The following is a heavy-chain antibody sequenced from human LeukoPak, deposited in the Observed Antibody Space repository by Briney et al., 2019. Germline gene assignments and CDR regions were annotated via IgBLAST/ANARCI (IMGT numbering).Heavy chain of an antibody. Sequence: GGSLRLACAASGFTFDDYGMCWVRQAPGKGLEWVSGINWNGGSTGYADSVKGRFTISRDNAKNSLYLQMNSLRAEDTALYYCASSSHSKSLIYWGEGTLVTVSS. V-gene: IGHV3-20*04. D-gene: IGHD6-6*01. CDR1: GFTFDDYG. CDR2: INWNGGST. J-gene: IGHJ4*02. CDR3: ASSSHSKSLIY.